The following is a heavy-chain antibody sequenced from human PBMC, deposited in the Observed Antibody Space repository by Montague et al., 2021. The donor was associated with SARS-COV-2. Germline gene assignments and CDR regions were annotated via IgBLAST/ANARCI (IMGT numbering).Heavy chain of an antibody. J-gene: IGHJ4*02. CDR2: ISGSGDHT. V-gene: IGHV3-23*01. CDR1: GFTFRHYD. CDR3: AKDSVTVVRGIPDY. Sequence: SLRLSCAASGFTFRHYDMRWFCQGPGKGLEWISSISGSGDHTYYVDSVEGRFTISRDNSKNMLFLQMNSLRAEDTALYYCAKDSVTVVRGIPDYWGQGTLVTVSS. D-gene: IGHD3-10*01.